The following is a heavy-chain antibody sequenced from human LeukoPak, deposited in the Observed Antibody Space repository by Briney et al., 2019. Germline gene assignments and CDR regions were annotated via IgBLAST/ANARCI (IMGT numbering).Heavy chain of an antibody. Sequence: GASVKVSCKASGYNFISYYMHWVRQAPGQGLEWMGIINPSGGSTSYAQKFQDRVTMTRDTSTGTVYMELSSLKSEDPAVYYCAREDVVLVDAVRYYYYGMDVWGQGTTVTVSS. CDR3: AREDVVLVDAVRYYYYGMDV. D-gene: IGHD2-8*01. V-gene: IGHV1-46*01. CDR1: GYNFISYY. CDR2: INPSGGST. J-gene: IGHJ6*02.